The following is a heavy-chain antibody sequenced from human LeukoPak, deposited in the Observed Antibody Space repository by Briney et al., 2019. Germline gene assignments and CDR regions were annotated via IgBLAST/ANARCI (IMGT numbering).Heavy chain of an antibody. Sequence: SETLSLTCTVSGGSIISYYWSWIRQSPQKGLEWIAYIHSSGKTNYNPSLKSRVTISVDTSKNQFSLKLSSVTAADTAVYYCARGGWNKFDYWGQGTLVTVSS. CDR1: GGSIISYY. CDR2: IHSSGKT. CDR3: ARGGWNKFDY. V-gene: IGHV4-59*01. J-gene: IGHJ4*02. D-gene: IGHD3-22*01.